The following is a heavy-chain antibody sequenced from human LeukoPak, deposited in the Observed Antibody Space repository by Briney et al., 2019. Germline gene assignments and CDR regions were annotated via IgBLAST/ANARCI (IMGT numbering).Heavy chain of an antibody. CDR1: GGSISSSSYY. Sequence: SETLSLTCTVSGGSISSSSYYWGWIRQPPGKGLEWIGRIYYSGSTYYNPSLKSRVTISVETSKNQFSLKLSSVTAADTAVYYCARVMWALPFDYYYYMDVWGKGTTVTISS. CDR3: ARVMWALPFDYYYYMDV. V-gene: IGHV4-39*07. J-gene: IGHJ6*03. D-gene: IGHD1-26*01. CDR2: IYYSGST.